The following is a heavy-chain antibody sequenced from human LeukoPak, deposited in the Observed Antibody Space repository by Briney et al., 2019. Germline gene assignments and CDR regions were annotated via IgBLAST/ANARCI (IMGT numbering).Heavy chain of an antibody. J-gene: IGHJ4*01. CDR2: IRYSGST. D-gene: IGHD5-18*01. CDR1: GFTFSSSS. V-gene: IGHV4-31*02. CDR3: ARRGFNYGFFDY. Sequence: LRLSCAASGFTFSSSSMNWVRQAPGKGLEWIGYIRYSGSTYSNPSLKSQVTISVDTSTNQPSLKLTSVTAADTAMYYCARRGFNYGFFDYWGQGTLVTVSS.